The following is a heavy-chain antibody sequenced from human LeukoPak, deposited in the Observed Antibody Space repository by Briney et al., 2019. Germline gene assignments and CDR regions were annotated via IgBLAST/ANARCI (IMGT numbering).Heavy chain of an antibody. CDR2: IYYSGSS. CDR3: ARSLIAAAGTHFDY. J-gene: IGHJ4*02. D-gene: IGHD6-13*01. Sequence: PSETLSLTCTVSGGSISGSSYSWGWIRQPPGKGLDWIANIYYSGSSFYSPSHKSRVTISLDTSRSQFSLKLSSVTAADTAVYYCARSLIAAAGTHFDYWGQGTLVTVSS. V-gene: IGHV4-39*01. CDR1: GGSISGSSYS.